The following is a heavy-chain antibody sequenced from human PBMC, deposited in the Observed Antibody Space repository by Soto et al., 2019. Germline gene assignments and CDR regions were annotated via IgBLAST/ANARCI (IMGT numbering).Heavy chain of an antibody. D-gene: IGHD6-19*01. J-gene: IGHJ5*02. V-gene: IGHV2-5*01. Sequence: SGPTLVNPTQTLTLPCTFSGFSVSTNGVRVGWIRQAPGMALEWLAIIFCNDEKYYSPSLQSRLTITKDTSKNQVVLTMTNIVHLYTATYYCDHRRVGGSDWYDWFEAWGQGMLVTVSS. CDR1: GFSVSTNGVR. CDR2: IFCNDEK. CDR3: DHRRVGGSDWYDWFEA.